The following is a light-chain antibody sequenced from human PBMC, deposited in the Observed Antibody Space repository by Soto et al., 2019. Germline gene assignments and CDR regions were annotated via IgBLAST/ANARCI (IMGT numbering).Light chain of an antibody. CDR3: MQALQTPLT. V-gene: IGKV2-28*01. J-gene: IGKJ4*01. CDR1: QSILHINVYNY. Sequence: ILMTESPLSLPVTPGEPASISGRSSQSILHINVYNYLDWYLQKTGQSPQLLIYFGSNRASGVPDRFSGSGSGTDFTLKISRVEAEDVGVYYCMQALQTPLTFGGGTKVDIK. CDR2: FGS.